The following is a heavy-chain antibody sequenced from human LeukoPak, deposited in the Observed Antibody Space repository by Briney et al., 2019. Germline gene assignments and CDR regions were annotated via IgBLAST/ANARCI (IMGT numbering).Heavy chain of an antibody. Sequence: GASVKVSCKVSGYTLTELSMHWVRQAPGKGLEWMGGFDPEDGETIYAQKFQGRVTMTEDTSTDTAYMELSSLRSEDTAVYYCATDTKIAVAGDFFIYWGQGTLVTVSS. CDR1: GYTLTELS. J-gene: IGHJ4*02. CDR2: FDPEDGET. D-gene: IGHD3-22*01. V-gene: IGHV1-24*01. CDR3: ATDTKIAVAGDFFIY.